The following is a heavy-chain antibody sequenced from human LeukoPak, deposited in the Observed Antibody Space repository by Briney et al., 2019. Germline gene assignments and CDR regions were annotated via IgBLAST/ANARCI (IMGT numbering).Heavy chain of an antibody. J-gene: IGHJ6*03. V-gene: IGHV4-34*01. CDR3: ARGIYDFWSGYSKPNYYYYMDV. Sequence: PSETLSLTCAVYGGSFSGYYWSWFRQPPGKGLEWIGEINHSGSTNYNPSLKSRVTISVDTSKNQFSLKLSSVTAADTAVYYCARGIYDFWSGYSKPNYYYYMDVWGKGTTVAVSS. CDR2: INHSGST. CDR1: GGSFSGYY. D-gene: IGHD3-3*01.